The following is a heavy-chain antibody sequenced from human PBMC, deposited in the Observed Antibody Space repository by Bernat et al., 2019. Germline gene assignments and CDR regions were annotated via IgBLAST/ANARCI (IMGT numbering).Heavy chain of an antibody. Sequence: EVQLVESGGGLVQPGGSLRLSCAASGFTVSSNYMSWVRQAPGKGLEWVSVIYSGGSTYYADSVKGRFTISRDKSKNTLYLQMNSLGAEDTAVYYCAREGGQLGITYFDYWGQGTLVTVSS. J-gene: IGHJ4*02. CDR3: AREGGQLGITYFDY. CDR2: IYSGGST. V-gene: IGHV3-66*01. D-gene: IGHD6-6*01. CDR1: GFTVSSNY.